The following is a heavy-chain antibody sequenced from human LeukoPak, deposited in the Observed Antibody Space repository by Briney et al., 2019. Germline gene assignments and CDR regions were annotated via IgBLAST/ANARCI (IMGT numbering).Heavy chain of an antibody. CDR2: ISTGSSFI. CDR1: GFTFSSYS. D-gene: IGHD3-22*01. Sequence: GGSLRLSCAASGFTFSSYSMNWDRQAPGKGLEWVSSISTGSSFIYYADSVKGRFTISRDIAKNSLYLQMNSLRAEDTAVYYCARTDYSDKSIDYWGQGTLVTVSS. J-gene: IGHJ4*02. CDR3: ARTDYSDKSIDY. V-gene: IGHV3-21*01.